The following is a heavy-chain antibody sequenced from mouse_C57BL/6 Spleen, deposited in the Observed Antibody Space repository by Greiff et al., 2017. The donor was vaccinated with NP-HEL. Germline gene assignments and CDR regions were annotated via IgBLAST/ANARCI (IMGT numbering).Heavy chain of an antibody. J-gene: IGHJ4*01. CDR2: INPSSGYT. Sequence: QVQLQQSGAELAKPGASVKLSCKASGYTFTSYWMHWVKQRPGQGLEWIGYINPSSGYTKYNQKFKDKAKLNADKSSSTAYMQLSSLTYEDSAVYYCARSTIYYGNRYAMDYWGQGTSVTVSS. V-gene: IGHV1-7*01. CDR3: ARSTIYYGNRYAMDY. D-gene: IGHD2-1*01. CDR1: GYTFTSYW.